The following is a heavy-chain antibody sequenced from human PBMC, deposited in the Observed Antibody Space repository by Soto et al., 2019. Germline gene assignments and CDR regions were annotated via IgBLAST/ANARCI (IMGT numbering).Heavy chain of an antibody. D-gene: IGHD6-19*01. J-gene: IGHJ4*02. CDR1: GISISSYY. CDR2: IYYNGNS. CDR3: VRDRWLDV. V-gene: IGHV4-59*01. Sequence: ETLSLTCTVSGISISSYYWSWIRQPPGKGLEWIGHIYYNGNSEYNPSLKSRVTMSTDTSKNQFSLKLSSVTAADTAVYYCVRDRWLDVWGQGILVTVSS.